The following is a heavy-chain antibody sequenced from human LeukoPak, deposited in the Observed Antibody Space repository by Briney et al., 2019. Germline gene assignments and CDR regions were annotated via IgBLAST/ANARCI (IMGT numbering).Heavy chain of an antibody. V-gene: IGHV1-2*02. CDR3: ARGPILRYFDWLHASYPTFDY. D-gene: IGHD3-9*01. CDR2: INPNSGGT. CDR1: GYTFTSYG. J-gene: IGHJ4*02. Sequence: ASVKVSCKASGYTFTSYGISWVRQAPGQGLEWMGWINPNSGGTNYAQKFQGRVTMTRDTSISTAYMELSRLRSDDTAVYYCARGPILRYFDWLHASYPTFDYWGQGTLVTVSS.